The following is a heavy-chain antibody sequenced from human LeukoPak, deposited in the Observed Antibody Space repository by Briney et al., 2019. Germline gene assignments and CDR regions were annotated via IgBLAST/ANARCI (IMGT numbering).Heavy chain of an antibody. D-gene: IGHD1/OR15-1a*01. CDR2: ISYDGSNK. V-gene: IGHV3-30*18. Sequence: PGRSLKLSCAASGFTFSSYGMHWVRQAPGKGLEWVAVISYDGSNKYYAGSVKGRFTISRDNSKNTLYLQMNSLRAEDTAVYYCAKGGKARTPSYFDYWGQGTLVTVSS. CDR1: GFTFSSYG. CDR3: AKGGKARTPSYFDY. J-gene: IGHJ4*02.